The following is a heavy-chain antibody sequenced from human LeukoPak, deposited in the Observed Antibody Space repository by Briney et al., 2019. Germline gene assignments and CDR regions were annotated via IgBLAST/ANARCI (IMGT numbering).Heavy chain of an antibody. J-gene: IGHJ4*02. Sequence: GASVKVYCKASGYTFTGYYIHWLRQAPGQGLEWMGFINPNSGGTNYAQKFQGRVTMTRDTSISTAYMELSSLTSDDTAVYYCARDLEGYHYGSGNYPQWGQGTLITVSS. V-gene: IGHV1-2*02. CDR3: ARDLEGYHYGSGNYPQ. D-gene: IGHD3-10*01. CDR2: INPNSGGT. CDR1: GYTFTGYY.